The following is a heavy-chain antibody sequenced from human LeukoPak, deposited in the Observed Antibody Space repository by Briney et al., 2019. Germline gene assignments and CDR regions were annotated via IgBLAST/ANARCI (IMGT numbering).Heavy chain of an antibody. CDR1: GGSISSGGYY. CDR2: IYYSGST. CDR3: ASVRSGRYYFDY. Sequence: PSETLSLTCSVSGGSISSGGYYWSWIRQHPGKGLEWIGYIYYSGSTYYNPSLKSRVTISVDTSKNQFSLKLSSVTAADTAAYYCASVRSGRYYFDYWGQGTLVTVSS. J-gene: IGHJ4*02. D-gene: IGHD5-24*01. V-gene: IGHV4-31*03.